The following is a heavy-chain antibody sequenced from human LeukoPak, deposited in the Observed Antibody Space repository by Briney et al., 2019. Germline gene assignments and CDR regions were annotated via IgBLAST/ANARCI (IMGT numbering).Heavy chain of an antibody. V-gene: IGHV4-59*08. D-gene: IGHD3-10*01. J-gene: IGHJ4*02. CDR3: ARGVSSGSDY. Sequence: SETLSLTCTVSGGSISSYFWSWIRQPPGKGLEWIGYIYYSGSTNYNPSLKSRVTISVGTSKNQFSLKLSSVTAADTAVYYCARGVSSGSDYWGQGTLVTVSS. CDR2: IYYSGST. CDR1: GGSISSYF.